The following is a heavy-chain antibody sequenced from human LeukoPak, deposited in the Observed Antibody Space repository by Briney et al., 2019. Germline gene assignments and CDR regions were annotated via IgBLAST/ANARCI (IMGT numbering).Heavy chain of an antibody. CDR3: AREMGGYDSSFPFDY. CDR1: GGTFSSYA. V-gene: IGHV1-2*04. CDR2: INPNSGGT. D-gene: IGHD5-12*01. J-gene: IGHJ4*02. Sequence: GASVKVSCKASGGTFSSYAISWVRQAPGQGLEWMGWINPNSGGTNYAQKFQGWVTMTRDTSISTAYMELSRLRSDDTAVYYCAREMGGYDSSFPFDYWGQGTLVTVSS.